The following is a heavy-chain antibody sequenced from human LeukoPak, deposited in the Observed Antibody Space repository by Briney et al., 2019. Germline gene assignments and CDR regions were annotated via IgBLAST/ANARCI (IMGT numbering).Heavy chain of an antibody. CDR2: VDPEDGET. CDR1: GYTFTDYY. V-gene: IGHV1-69-2*01. Sequence: GATVKISCKASGYTFTDYYMHWVQQAPGKGLEWMGRVDPEDGETIYAEKFQGRVTITADTSTDTAYMELSSLRSEDTAVYYCATGFEPGYMDVWGKGTTVTVSS. D-gene: IGHD3-9*01. J-gene: IGHJ6*03. CDR3: ATGFEPGYMDV.